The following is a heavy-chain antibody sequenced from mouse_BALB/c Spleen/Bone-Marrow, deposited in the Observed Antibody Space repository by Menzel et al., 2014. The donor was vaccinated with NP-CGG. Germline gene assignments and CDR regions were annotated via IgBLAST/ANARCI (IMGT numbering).Heavy chain of an antibody. D-gene: IGHD1-1*01. Sequence: VQLKDSGGGLVQPKGSLKLSCAASGFTFNTYAMNWVRQAPGKGLEWVARIRSKSNNYATYYADSVKDRFTISRDDSQSMLYLQMNNLKTEYTAMYYCVRQRYYYGSSDWYFDVWGAGTTVTVSS. J-gene: IGHJ1*01. CDR3: VRQRYYYGSSDWYFDV. CDR1: GFTFNTYA. V-gene: IGHV10-1*02. CDR2: IRSKSNNYAT.